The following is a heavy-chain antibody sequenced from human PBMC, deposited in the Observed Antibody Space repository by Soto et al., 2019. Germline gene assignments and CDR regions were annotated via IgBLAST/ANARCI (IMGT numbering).Heavy chain of an antibody. D-gene: IGHD2-2*01. CDR3: ARGSKGSFASDY. J-gene: IGHJ4*02. Sequence: QVQLAQSGGEVKKPGASVKVSCKACGYTFNNYDVTWTRQAPGQGLEWMGWISTSNGHTNYAQNLQGRVTMTTDTSTSTAYMELRSLRSDDTAVYYCARGSKGSFASDYWGQGTLVTVSS. CDR1: GYTFNNYD. V-gene: IGHV1-18*01. CDR2: ISTSNGHT.